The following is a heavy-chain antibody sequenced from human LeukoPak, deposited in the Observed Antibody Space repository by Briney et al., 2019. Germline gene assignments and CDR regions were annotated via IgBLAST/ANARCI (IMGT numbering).Heavy chain of an antibody. CDR2: FYHSGST. Sequence: SETLSLTCTVSDASISSYYWTWIRQSPGKGLEWIASFYHSGSTNYNPSLKSRVTISADTSRNQFSLKLSSVTAADTAVYYCARYSWLGSGSYYNVAFDIWGQGTMVTVSS. D-gene: IGHD3-10*01. CDR3: ARYSWLGSGSYYNVAFDI. CDR1: DASISSYY. J-gene: IGHJ3*02. V-gene: IGHV4-59*12.